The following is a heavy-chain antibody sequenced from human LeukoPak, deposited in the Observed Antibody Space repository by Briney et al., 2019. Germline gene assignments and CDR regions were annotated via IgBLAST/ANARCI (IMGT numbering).Heavy chain of an antibody. CDR2: ISSSSSYI. CDR3: AKDDRHSGGWYGKGVY. J-gene: IGHJ4*02. Sequence: GGSKRLSCAASGFTFSSYSMNWVRQAPGKGLEWVSSISSSSSYIYYADSVKGRFTISRDNSKNTLYLQMNSLRAEDTAVYYCAKDDRHSGGWYGKGVYWGQGTLVTVSS. CDR1: GFTFSSYS. D-gene: IGHD6-19*01. V-gene: IGHV3-21*04.